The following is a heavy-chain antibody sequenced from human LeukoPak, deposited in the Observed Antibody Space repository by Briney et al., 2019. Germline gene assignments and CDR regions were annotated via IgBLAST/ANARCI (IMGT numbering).Heavy chain of an antibody. Sequence: ASVKVSCKASGYTFTGYYMHWVRQAPGQGLEWMGWISPNSGGTNYAQKFQGRVTMTRDTSISTAYMELSRLRSDDTAVYYCARDVSRITMVRGVIGYWGQGTLVTVSS. CDR1: GYTFTGYY. V-gene: IGHV1-2*02. CDR2: ISPNSGGT. D-gene: IGHD3-10*01. CDR3: ARDVSRITMVRGVIGY. J-gene: IGHJ4*02.